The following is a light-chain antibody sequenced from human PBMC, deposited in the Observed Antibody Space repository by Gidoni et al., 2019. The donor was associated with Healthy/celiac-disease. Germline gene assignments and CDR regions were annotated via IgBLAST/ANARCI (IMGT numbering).Light chain of an antibody. Sequence: DIQMTPSPSSLSASVGDRVTITCRASQSISSYLNWYQQKPGKAPKRLIYAASSLQSGVPSRFSGSGSGTDFTLTISSLQPEDFATYYCQQSYSTLCSFGQGTKLEIK. CDR2: AAS. CDR3: QQSYSTLCS. J-gene: IGKJ2*04. V-gene: IGKV1-39*01. CDR1: QSISSY.